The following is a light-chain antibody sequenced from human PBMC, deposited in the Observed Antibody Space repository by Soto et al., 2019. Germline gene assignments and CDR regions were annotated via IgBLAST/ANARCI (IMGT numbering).Light chain of an antibody. CDR1: QSVSSNY. Sequence: EIVLTQSPGTLSLSPGERATLSCRASQSVSSNYLGWYQQKPGQAPRLLMYGASSRATGIPDRFSGSGSGTGFTLTISRLEPEDFAVYYCQQYGTSPGTFDQGTKVEIK. CDR2: GAS. J-gene: IGKJ1*01. CDR3: QQYGTSPGT. V-gene: IGKV3-20*01.